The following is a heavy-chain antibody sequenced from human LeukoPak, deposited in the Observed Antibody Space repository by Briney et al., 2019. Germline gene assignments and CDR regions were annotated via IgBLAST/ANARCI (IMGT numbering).Heavy chain of an antibody. CDR1: GFTFSSFE. J-gene: IGHJ4*02. CDR2: ISSTGNTI. D-gene: IGHD3-10*01. V-gene: IGHV3-48*03. CDR3: ARDSSGNFIPDYFDY. Sequence: GGSLRLSCATSGFTFSSFEMNWVRQAPGKGLEWVSYISSTGNTIYYADSVKGRFAISRDNAKSSLYLRMNSLRAEDTAVYYCARDSSGNFIPDYFDYWGQGTLVTVSS.